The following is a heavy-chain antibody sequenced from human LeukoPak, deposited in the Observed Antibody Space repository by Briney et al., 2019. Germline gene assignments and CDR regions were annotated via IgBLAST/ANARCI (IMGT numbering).Heavy chain of an antibody. V-gene: IGHV3-53*05. D-gene: IGHD6-13*01. CDR3: ARDSIAAAGFEYFQH. Sequence: GGSLRLSCAASGFTVSSNYMTWVRQAPEKGLEWVSVIYSGGSTYYADSVKGRFTISRDNSKNTLYLQMNSLRAEDTAVYYCARDSIAAAGFEYFQHWGQGTLVTVSS. CDR2: IYSGGST. J-gene: IGHJ1*01. CDR1: GFTVSSNY.